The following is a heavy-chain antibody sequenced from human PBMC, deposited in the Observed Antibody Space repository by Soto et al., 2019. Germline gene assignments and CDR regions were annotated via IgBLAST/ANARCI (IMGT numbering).Heavy chain of an antibody. CDR1: GFTLSDYF. D-gene: IGHD6-25*01. CDR2: SSNSGGYI. CDR3: ARIQLAAYAFDI. V-gene: IGHV3-11*06. J-gene: IGHJ3*02. Sequence: VQLVESGGGMVRPGGSLRLSCAASGFTLSDYFMAWVRQSPRQGLEWISSSSNSGGYITYADSVRGRFTISRDNAKSSLYLQMNSLRAEDSAVYYCARIQLAAYAFDIWGQGALVTVSS.